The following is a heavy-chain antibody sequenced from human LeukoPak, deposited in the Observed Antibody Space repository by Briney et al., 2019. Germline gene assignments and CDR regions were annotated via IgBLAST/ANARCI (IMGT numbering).Heavy chain of an antibody. CDR3: AKDLATMAPEGS. D-gene: IGHD5-12*01. J-gene: IGHJ5*02. CDR1: GFTVSSNY. CDR2: IYSGGST. Sequence: PGGSLRFSCAASGFTVSSNYMSWVRQAPGKGLEWVSVIYSGGSTYYADSVKGRFTISRDNSKNTLYLQMKSLRAEDTAVYYCAKDLATMAPEGSWGQGTLVTVSS. V-gene: IGHV3-53*01.